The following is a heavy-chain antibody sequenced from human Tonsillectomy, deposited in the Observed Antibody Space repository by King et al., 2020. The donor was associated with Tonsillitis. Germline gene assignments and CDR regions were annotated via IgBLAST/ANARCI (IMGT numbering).Heavy chain of an antibody. CDR3: ARGDLYDSSGYNWFDP. D-gene: IGHD3-22*01. J-gene: IGHJ5*02. Sequence: VQLQESGPGLVKSSQTLSLTCAVSGGSISSGGHSWSWIRQPPGKGPEWIGYIYYRGSTNYNPSLKSRVTISVDTSKNQFSLKLSSVTAADTAVYYCARGDLYDSSGYNWFDPWGQGTLVTVSS. V-gene: IGHV4-30-4*07. CDR1: GGSISSGGHS. CDR2: IYYRGST.